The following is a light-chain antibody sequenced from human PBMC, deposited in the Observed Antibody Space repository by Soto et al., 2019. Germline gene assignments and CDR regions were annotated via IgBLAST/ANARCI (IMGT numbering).Light chain of an antibody. CDR2: AVS. CDR1: SSDVGGYNY. J-gene: IGLJ2*01. V-gene: IGLV2-11*01. Sequence: QSALTQPRSVSGSPGQSVTISCTGTSSDVGGYNYVSWYQQHPGKAPKLIIYAVSGRPSGVPDRFSGSKSGNTAPLTISGLQADDEADYYCCSYAGYYTLVFGGGTKLTVL. CDR3: CSYAGYYTLV.